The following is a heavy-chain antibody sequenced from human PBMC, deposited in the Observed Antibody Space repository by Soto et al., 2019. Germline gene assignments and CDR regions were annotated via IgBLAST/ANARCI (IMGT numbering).Heavy chain of an antibody. J-gene: IGHJ4*02. CDR1: GGSISSGGYS. Sequence: SETLSLTCAVSGGSISSGGYSWSWIRQPPGKGLEWIGYIYHSGSTYYNPSLKSRVTISVDRSKNQFSLKLSSVTAADTAVYYCTHLLSLAHPYSYLWGQGTQVTVSS. CDR3: THLLSLAHPYSYL. D-gene: IGHD2-21*01. CDR2: IYHSGST. V-gene: IGHV4-30-2*01.